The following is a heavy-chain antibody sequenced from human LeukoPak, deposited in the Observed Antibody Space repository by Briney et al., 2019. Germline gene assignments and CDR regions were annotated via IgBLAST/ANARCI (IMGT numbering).Heavy chain of an antibody. CDR2: ITGGSDSI. CDR1: GFTFGDYA. CDR3: AKVPRTNHDNFFDY. V-gene: IGHV3-48*01. D-gene: IGHD2-8*01. Sequence: GGSLRLSCTASGFTFGDYAMNWLRQAPGKGLEWLSYITGGSDSILYADSVKGRFTISRDNAKNSVYLQMNSLRAEDTVLYYCAKVPRTNHDNFFDYWGQGTLVTVSS. J-gene: IGHJ4*02.